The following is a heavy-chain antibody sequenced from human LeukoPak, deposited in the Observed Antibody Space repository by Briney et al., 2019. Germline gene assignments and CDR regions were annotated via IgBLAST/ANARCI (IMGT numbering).Heavy chain of an antibody. CDR1: GFTFSTYN. Sequence: GGSLRLSCAASGFTFSTYNMLWVRQTPGKGLEWLFYINSGGSAVHYADSVKDRFTFSRDNAKNSLYLQMDSLRVEDTGIYYCARVGSRGDWFDYWGQGTRVTVSS. J-gene: IGHJ5*01. D-gene: IGHD1-26*01. CDR2: INSGGSAV. CDR3: ARVGSRGDWFDY. V-gene: IGHV3-48*01.